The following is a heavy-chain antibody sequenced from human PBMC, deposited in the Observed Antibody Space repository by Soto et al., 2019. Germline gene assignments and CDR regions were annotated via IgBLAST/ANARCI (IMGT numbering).Heavy chain of an antibody. J-gene: IGHJ4*02. CDR2: IHHSGIT. Sequence: PSETLSLTCTVSGGSISSYYWSWIRQPPGKGLEWIGHIHHSGITSYYPSLKSRVTISVDTSKNQFSLRLSSVTAADTAVYYCARANWEIDYWGQGTLVTSPQ. V-gene: IGHV4-59*01. CDR1: GGSISSYY. CDR3: ARANWEIDY. D-gene: IGHD1-1*01.